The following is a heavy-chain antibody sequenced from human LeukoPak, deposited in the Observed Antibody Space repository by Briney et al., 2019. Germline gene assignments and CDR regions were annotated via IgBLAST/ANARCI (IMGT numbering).Heavy chain of an antibody. Sequence: GGSLRLSCAASGFTFSSYAMSWVRQAPGKGLEWVSAISGSGGSTYYADSVKGRFTISRDNSKNTLYLQMNSLRAEDTAVYYCAKVSRGSDWYYYDSSGYYYFGYWGQGTLVTVSS. J-gene: IGHJ4*02. D-gene: IGHD3-22*01. CDR1: GFTFSSYA. CDR3: AKVSRGSDWYYYDSSGYYYFGY. CDR2: ISGSGGST. V-gene: IGHV3-23*01.